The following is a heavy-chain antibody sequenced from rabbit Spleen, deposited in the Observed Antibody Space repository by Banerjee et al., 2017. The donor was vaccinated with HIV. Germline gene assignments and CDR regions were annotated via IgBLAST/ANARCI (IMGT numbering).Heavy chain of an antibody. D-gene: IGHD7-1*01. Sequence: QEQLEESGGDLVKPEGSLTLTCTASGFSFSSSYWICWVRQAPGKGLEWIACIYTGSSGSTYYATWAKGRFTISKTSSTTVTLQMTSLTAADTATYFCARDPYVFHSTDSYNMWGPGTLVTVS. CDR1: GFSFSSSYW. CDR3: ARDPYVFHSTDSYNM. J-gene: IGHJ4*01. CDR2: IYTGSSGST. V-gene: IGHV1S45*01.